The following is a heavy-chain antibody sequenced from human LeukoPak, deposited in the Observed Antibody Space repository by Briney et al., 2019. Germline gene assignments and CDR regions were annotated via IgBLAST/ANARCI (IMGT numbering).Heavy chain of an antibody. J-gene: IGHJ4*02. CDR3: AKSEIRPGYTYGYQAWGYFDY. Sequence: PGGSLRLSCAASGFTFSTSAMTWVRQAPGKGLEWVSAISGGGDGTYYADSVEGRFTISRDNPKNTLYLQVNSLRAEDTAVYFCAKSEIRPGYTYGYQAWGYFDYWGQGTLVTVSS. CDR1: GFTFSTSA. D-gene: IGHD5-18*01. CDR2: ISGGGDGT. V-gene: IGHV3-23*01.